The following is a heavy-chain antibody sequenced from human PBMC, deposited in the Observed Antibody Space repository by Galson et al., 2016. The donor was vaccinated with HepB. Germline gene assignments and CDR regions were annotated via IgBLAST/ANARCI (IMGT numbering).Heavy chain of an antibody. Sequence: TLSLTCTVSGGSIDSGNYYWSWIRHLPGKGLEWIGYRHKTGSAYYNPSLKSRVTMWLDTSKSQFSLKLNSLTAADTAVYYCAMESGAFVPFGYWGHGALVIASS. CDR2: RHKTGSA. CDR3: AMESGAFVPFGY. CDR1: GGSIDSGNYY. V-gene: IGHV4-31*03. J-gene: IGHJ4*01. D-gene: IGHD1-1*01.